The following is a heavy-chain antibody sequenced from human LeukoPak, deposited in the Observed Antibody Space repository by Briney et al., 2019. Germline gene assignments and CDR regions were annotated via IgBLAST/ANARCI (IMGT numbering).Heavy chain of an antibody. CDR2: IIPIFGTA. J-gene: IGHJ4*02. D-gene: IGHD1-26*01. Sequence: ASVTASCKASGGTFSSYAISWVRQAPGQGLEWMGGIIPIFGTANYAQKFQGRVTITADESTSTAYMELSSLRSEDTAVYYCARGPPGIVGANSLFDYWGQGTLVTVSS. V-gene: IGHV1-69*13. CDR3: ARGPPGIVGANSLFDY. CDR1: GGTFSSYA.